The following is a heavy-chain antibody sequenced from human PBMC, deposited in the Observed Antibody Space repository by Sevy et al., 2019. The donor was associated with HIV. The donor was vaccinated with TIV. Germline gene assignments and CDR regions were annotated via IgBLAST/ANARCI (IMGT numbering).Heavy chain of an antibody. CDR3: ARGRGIAVAGGGYYSDY. CDR1: GYTFSRSV. J-gene: IGHJ4*02. D-gene: IGHD6-19*01. CDR2: ISSYNRKT. Sequence: ASVKVSCMASGYTFSRSVITWVRQAPGQGLEWMGWISSYNRKTNYAQKFQDRVTMTTDTSTYTAYMELRSLRSDDTAIYFCARGRGIAVAGGGYYSDYWGQGSLVTVSS. V-gene: IGHV1-18*04.